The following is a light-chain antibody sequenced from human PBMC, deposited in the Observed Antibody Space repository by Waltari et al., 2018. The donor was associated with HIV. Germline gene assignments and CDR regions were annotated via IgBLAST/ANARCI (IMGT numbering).Light chain of an antibody. CDR2: WAS. J-gene: IGKJ2*01. CDR1: QNVFYKSNKKNY. V-gene: IGKV4-1*01. CDR3: QQQYENPQT. Sequence: DIVMTQSPDSLAVSLGERATINCRSSQNVFYKSNKKNYLAWYQQKPGQPPRLIMTWASTRESGVPERFSGSGSGTDFTLTINRLQAEDVAVYYCQQQYENPQTFGQGTKLEI.